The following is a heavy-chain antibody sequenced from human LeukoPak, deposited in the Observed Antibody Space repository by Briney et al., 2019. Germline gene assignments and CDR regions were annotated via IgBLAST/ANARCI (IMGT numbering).Heavy chain of an antibody. CDR2: IIPNSGDT. CDR1: GYTFIGYY. CDR3: ARDGSNYDFWSGSFRDDPIDY. J-gene: IGHJ4*02. Sequence: ASVKVSCKASGYTFIGYYIHWVRQAPGQGLEWVGWIIPNSGDTKYAQKFQGRVTMTRDTSISTAYLELTRLRSDDTAVYYCARDGSNYDFWSGSFRDDPIDYWGQGTLVTVSS. V-gene: IGHV1-2*02. D-gene: IGHD3-3*01.